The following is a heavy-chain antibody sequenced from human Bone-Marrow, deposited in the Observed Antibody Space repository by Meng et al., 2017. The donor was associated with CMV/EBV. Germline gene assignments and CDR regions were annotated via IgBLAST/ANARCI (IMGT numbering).Heavy chain of an antibody. D-gene: IGHD5-12*01. CDR2: TSSDGTTI. CDR3: ASGFSGYDRSYYYHYGMDV. Sequence: GESLKISCAGSGFTLSSYDMNWVRQAPGKGLEWVSYTSSDGTTIDHAESVKARFSTSRDNAKNSLYLQINSLRAEDTAVYYCASGFSGYDRSYYYHYGMDVWGQGPTVTVSS. J-gene: IGHJ6*02. CDR1: GFTLSSYD. V-gene: IGHV3-48*03.